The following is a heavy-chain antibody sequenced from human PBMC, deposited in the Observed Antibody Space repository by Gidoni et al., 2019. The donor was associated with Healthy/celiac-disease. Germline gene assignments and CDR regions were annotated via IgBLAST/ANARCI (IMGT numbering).Heavy chain of an antibody. CDR3: ARGNIVVVIARPPFDY. Sequence: QVQLVQSGAEAKKPGASVKVSCQASGYTFTSYYMHWVRQAPGQGLEWMGIINPSGGSTSYAQKFQGRVTMTRDTSTSTVYMELSSLRSEDTAVYYCARGNIVVVIARPPFDYWGQGTLVTVSS. V-gene: IGHV1-46*01. J-gene: IGHJ4*02. CDR1: GYTFTSYY. CDR2: INPSGGST. D-gene: IGHD2-21*01.